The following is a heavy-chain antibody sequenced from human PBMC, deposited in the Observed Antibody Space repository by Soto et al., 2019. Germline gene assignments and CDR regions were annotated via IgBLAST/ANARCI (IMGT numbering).Heavy chain of an antibody. CDR1: GGTFSSYA. V-gene: IGHV1-69*13. CDR3: ARDRELVTAAGDAFDI. Sequence: SVKVSCKASGGTFSSYAISWVRQAPGQGLEWMGGIIPIFGTANYAQKFQGRVTITADESTSTAYMELSSLRSEDTAVYYCARDRELVTAAGDAFDIWGQGTMVTVSS. J-gene: IGHJ3*02. D-gene: IGHD6-13*01. CDR2: IIPIFGTA.